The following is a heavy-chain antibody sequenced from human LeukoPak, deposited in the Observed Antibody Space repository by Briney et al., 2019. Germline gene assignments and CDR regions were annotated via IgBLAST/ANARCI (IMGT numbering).Heavy chain of an antibody. CDR1: GFTFSSYS. D-gene: IGHD3-22*01. J-gene: IGHJ5*02. CDR3: ARDRYYDSSGYYDYGFDP. Sequence: GGSLRLSCAASGFTFSSYSMNWVRQAPGKGLEWVSSISSSSSYIYYADSVKGRFTISRDNAKNSLYLQMNSLRAEDTAVYYCARDRYYDSSGYYDYGFDPWGQGTLVTVSS. CDR2: ISSSSSYI. V-gene: IGHV3-21*01.